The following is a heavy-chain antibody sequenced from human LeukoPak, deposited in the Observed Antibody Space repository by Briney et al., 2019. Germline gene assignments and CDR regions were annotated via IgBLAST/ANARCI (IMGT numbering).Heavy chain of an antibody. J-gene: IGHJ4*02. D-gene: IGHD6-19*01. V-gene: IGHV3-74*01. CDR1: GFTFSSYW. CDR3: ARDPSRLAVGPGGFDY. CDR2: INSDGSST. Sequence: GGSLRLSCAASGFTFSSYWMHWVRQAPGKGLVWVSRINSDGSSTSYADSVKGRFTISRDNAKNTLYLQMDSLRAEDTAVYYCARDPSRLAVGPGGFDYWGQGTLVTVSS.